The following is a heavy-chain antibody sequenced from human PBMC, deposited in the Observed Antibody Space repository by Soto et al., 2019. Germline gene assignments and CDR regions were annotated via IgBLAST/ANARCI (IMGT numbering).Heavy chain of an antibody. D-gene: IGHD3-22*01. CDR2: ISPRSAYI. J-gene: IGHJ4*02. CDR1: RFKFSDYS. CDR3: ATLIKTYYDDSSGYSQDY. Sequence: GGSLRLSCAASRFKFSDYSMNWVRQAPGKGLEWVSSISPRSAYIHYADAVKGRFIISRDDGKNALILQTNSLRAEDTAVYYCATLIKTYYDDSSGYSQDYWGQGTLVTVSS. V-gene: IGHV3-21*01.